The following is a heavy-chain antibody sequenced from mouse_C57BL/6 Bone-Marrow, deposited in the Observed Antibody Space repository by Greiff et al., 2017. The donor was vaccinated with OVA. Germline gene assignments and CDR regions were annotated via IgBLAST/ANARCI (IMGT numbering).Heavy chain of an antibody. Sequence: VQLQQSGAELVRPGASVKLSCTASGFNIKDDYMHWVKQRPEQGLEWIGWIDPENGDTEYASKFQGKATITADTSSNTAYLQLSSLTSEDTAVYYCTSPGSSYYYIDYWGQGTTLTVSS. D-gene: IGHD1-1*01. V-gene: IGHV14-4*01. CDR3: TSPGSSYYYIDY. J-gene: IGHJ2*01. CDR1: GFNIKDDY. CDR2: IDPENGDT.